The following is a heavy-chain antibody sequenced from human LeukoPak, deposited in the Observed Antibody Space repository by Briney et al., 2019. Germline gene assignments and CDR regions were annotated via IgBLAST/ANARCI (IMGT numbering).Heavy chain of an antibody. D-gene: IGHD1-7*01. J-gene: IGHJ6*03. CDR1: GGSFSGYY. CDR2: IKQDGSEK. V-gene: IGHV3-7*01. CDR3: AREGSRNYYYYYYMDV. Sequence: PSETLSLTCAVYGGSFSGYYWSWVRQAPGKGLEWVANIKQDGSEKYYVDSVKGRFTISRDNAKNSLYLQMNSLRAEDTAVYYCAREGSRNYYYYYYMDVWGKGTTVTVSS.